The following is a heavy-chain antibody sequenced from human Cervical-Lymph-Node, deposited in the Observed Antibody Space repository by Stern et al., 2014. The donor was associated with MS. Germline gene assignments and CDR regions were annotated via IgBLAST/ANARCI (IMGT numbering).Heavy chain of an antibody. CDR2: STPIFGKA. V-gene: IGHV1-69*18. CDR1: GGTFSSYT. CDR3: AREALLGGNYYALDV. J-gene: IGHJ6*02. D-gene: IGHD2-15*01. Sequence: VKLVVSGAEVKKPGSSVKVSCKAFGGTFSSYTMSWVRQAPGQGLEWMGRSTPIFGKATYAQKFQARVPITAEQFPSTAYMALNSLRSEDTAVYYCAREALLGGNYYALDVWGQGTTVTVSS.